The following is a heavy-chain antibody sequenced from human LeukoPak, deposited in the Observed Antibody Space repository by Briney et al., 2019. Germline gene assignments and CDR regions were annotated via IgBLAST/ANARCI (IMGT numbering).Heavy chain of an antibody. CDR3: ARLQGSFWYFDL. CDR1: GFTFSDYY. D-gene: IGHD4-11*01. V-gene: IGHV3-11*04. J-gene: IGHJ2*01. Sequence: GGSLRLSCAASGFTFSDYYMSWIRQAPGKGLEWISYISSSGGTIYYAASVRGRFTISRDNAKNTLYLQMNSLRAEDTAVYYCARLQGSFWYFDLWGLGTLVTVSS. CDR2: ISSSGGTI.